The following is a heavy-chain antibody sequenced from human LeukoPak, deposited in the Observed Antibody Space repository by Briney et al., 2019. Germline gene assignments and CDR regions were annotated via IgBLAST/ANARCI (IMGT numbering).Heavy chain of an antibody. CDR3: ASGPYPAAGTDHQFDY. J-gene: IGHJ4*02. CDR2: LYYSGST. Sequence: SETLSLTCTVSGASISSYYWSWIRQPPGKGLEWIGYLYYSGSTHYNPALKSRVTISVDTSKNQFSLDLSSVTAADTAVYYCASGPYPAAGTDHQFDYWGQGTLVTVSS. D-gene: IGHD6-13*01. V-gene: IGHV4-59*01. CDR1: GASISSYY.